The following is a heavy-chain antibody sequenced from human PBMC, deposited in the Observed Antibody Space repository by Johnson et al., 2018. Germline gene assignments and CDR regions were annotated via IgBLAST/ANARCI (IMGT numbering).Heavy chain of an antibody. J-gene: IGHJ3*02. CDR3: AREMWMVSAFDI. CDR2: ISSSSSYI. Sequence: EVQLVQSGGGLVKXGGSLRLSCAASGFTFSSYSMNWVRQAPGKGLEWVSSISSSSSYIYYADSVKGRFTISRDNAKNSLYLQMNSLRAEDTAVYYCAREMWMVSAFDIWGQGTMVTVSS. D-gene: IGHD5-18*01. CDR1: GFTFSSYS. V-gene: IGHV3-21*01.